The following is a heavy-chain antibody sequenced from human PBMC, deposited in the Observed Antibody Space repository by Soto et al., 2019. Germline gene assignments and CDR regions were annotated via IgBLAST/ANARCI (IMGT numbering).Heavy chain of an antibody. V-gene: IGHV5-51*01. CDR1: GYSFTSYW. Sequence: PGESLKISCKGSGYSFTSYWIGWARQMPGKGLEWMGIIYPGDSDTRYSPSFQGQVTISADKSISTAYLQWSSLKASDTAMYYCAIAAAGMGYYYYGMDVWGQGTTVTVSS. CDR2: IYPGDSDT. J-gene: IGHJ6*02. D-gene: IGHD6-13*01. CDR3: AIAAAGMGYYYYGMDV.